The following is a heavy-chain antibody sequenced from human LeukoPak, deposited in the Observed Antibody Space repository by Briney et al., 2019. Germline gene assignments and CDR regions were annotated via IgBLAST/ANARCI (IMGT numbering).Heavy chain of an antibody. CDR2: LSNDGNSY. CDR1: GFTFSENN. D-gene: IGHD2-2*01. CDR3: ARDTVPAAILYYFDY. V-gene: IGHV3-30-3*01. J-gene: IGHJ4*02. Sequence: GMSLRLSCAASGFTFSENNVHWVRQAPGKGLEWVALLSNDGNSYAYADSVKGRFTLSGDKSKTTLYLQMNSLRAEDTAVYYCARDTVPAAILYYFDYRGQGTLVTVSS.